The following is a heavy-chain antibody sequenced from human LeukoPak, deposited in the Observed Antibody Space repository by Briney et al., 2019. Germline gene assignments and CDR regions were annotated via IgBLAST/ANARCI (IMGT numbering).Heavy chain of an antibody. CDR1: GGSISSSSYY. J-gene: IGHJ4*02. CDR2: IYYSGST. V-gene: IGHV4-39*01. CDR3: ARQIYCGGDCYSGFDY. D-gene: IGHD2-21*01. Sequence: KPSETLSLTCTVSGGSISSSSYYWGWIRQPPGKGLEWIGSIYYSGSTYYNPSLKSRVTISVDTSKNQFSLKLSSVTAADPAVYYCARQIYCGGDCYSGFDYWGQGTLVTVSS.